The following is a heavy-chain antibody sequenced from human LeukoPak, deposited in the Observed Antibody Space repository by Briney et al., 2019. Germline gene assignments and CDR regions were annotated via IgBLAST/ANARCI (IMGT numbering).Heavy chain of an antibody. CDR3: ASGSTRYWYFDL. CDR2: IYYSGST. D-gene: IGHD2-2*01. V-gene: IGHV4-31*03. CDR1: GGSIRSGGYY. Sequence: SETLALTCTVSGGSIRSGGYYWSWIRQHPGKGLEWIGYIYYSGSTYYNPSLESRVTISVDTSKNQFSLKLSSVTAADTAVYYCASGSTRYWYFDLWGRGTLVTVSS. J-gene: IGHJ2*01.